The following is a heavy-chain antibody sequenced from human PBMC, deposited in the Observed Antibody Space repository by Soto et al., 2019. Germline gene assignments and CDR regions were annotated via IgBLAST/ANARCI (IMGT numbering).Heavy chain of an antibody. CDR2: ISGSGGST. Sequence: GSLRLSCAASGFTFSSYAMSWVRQAPGKGLEWVSAISGSGGSTYYADTVKGRFTISEDNSKNTLYLQMNSLKAEDTAVYYCAKIKGDTHKFDYWGQGTLVTVSS. CDR1: GFTFSSYA. V-gene: IGHV3-23*01. J-gene: IGHJ4*02. D-gene: IGHD1-26*01. CDR3: AKIKGDTHKFDY.